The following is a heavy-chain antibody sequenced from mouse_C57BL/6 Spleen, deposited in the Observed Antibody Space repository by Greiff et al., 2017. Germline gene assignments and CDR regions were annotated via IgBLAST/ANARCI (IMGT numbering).Heavy chain of an antibody. Sequence: EVMLVESEGGLVQPGSSMKLSCTASGFTFSDYYMAWVRQVPEKGLEWVANINYDGSSTYYLDSLKSRFIISRDNAKNILYLQMSSLKSEDTATYDCAREELAYYAMDYWGQGTSVTVSS. CDR2: INYDGSST. CDR3: AREELAYYAMDY. V-gene: IGHV5-16*01. J-gene: IGHJ4*01. CDR1: GFTFSDYY.